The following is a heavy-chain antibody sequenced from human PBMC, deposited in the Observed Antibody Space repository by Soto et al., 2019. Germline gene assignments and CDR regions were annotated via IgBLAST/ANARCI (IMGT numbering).Heavy chain of an antibody. CDR2: ISAYNGST. V-gene: IGHV1-18*01. CDR3: AGGISYGYDY. CDR1: GYTFTSYG. J-gene: IGHJ4*02. D-gene: IGHD5-18*01. Sequence: ASVKVSCKASGYTFTSYGISWVRQAPGQGLEWMGWISAYNGSTSYAQKFQGRVTMTRDTSTSTVYMELSSLRSEDTAVYYCAGGISYGYDYWGQGTLVTVSS.